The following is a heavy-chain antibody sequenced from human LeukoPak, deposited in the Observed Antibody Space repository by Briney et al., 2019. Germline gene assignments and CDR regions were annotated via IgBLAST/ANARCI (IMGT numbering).Heavy chain of an antibody. CDR2: VYYSGST. CDR3: ARHDYGAKWFDP. D-gene: IGHD4-17*01. CDR1: GGSIISSGYY. J-gene: IGHJ5*02. V-gene: IGHV4-39*01. Sequence: SETLSLTCTVSGGSIISSGYYWGWIRQPPGKGLEWIGNVYYSGSTYYNPSLKSRVTISVDTSKNQFSLMLSSVTAADTAVYYCARHDYGAKWFDPWGQGTLVTVSS.